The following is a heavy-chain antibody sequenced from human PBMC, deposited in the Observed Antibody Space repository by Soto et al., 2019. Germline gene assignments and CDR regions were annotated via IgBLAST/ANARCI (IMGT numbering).Heavy chain of an antibody. CDR3: TRRDTTMGVDVAC. D-gene: IGHD5-18*01. V-gene: IGHV3-30-3*01. CDR2: ISYDGSNK. CDR1: GFTFSSYA. Sequence: QVQLVESGGGVVQPGRSLRLSCAASGFTFSSYAMHWVRQAPGKGLEWVAVISYDGSNKYYADSVKGRFTISRDNYKNALYLQMNILRTEDYAVDYGTRRDTTMGVDVACLGHGTVVTASS. J-gene: IGHJ4*01.